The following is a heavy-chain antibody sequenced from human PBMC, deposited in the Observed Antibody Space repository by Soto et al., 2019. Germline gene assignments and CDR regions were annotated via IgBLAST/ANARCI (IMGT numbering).Heavy chain of an antibody. CDR2: IYYSGST. CDR1: GGSISSYY. J-gene: IGHJ3*02. V-gene: IGHV4-59*08. Sequence: QVQLQESGPGLVKPSETLSLTCTVSGGSISSYYWSWIRQPPGKGLEWIGYIYYSGSTNYNPSLKSRVTISVDTSKNQFSLKLSSVTAADTAVYYCARLGQLVFASAFDIWGQGTMVTVSS. CDR3: ARLGQLVFASAFDI. D-gene: IGHD6-6*01.